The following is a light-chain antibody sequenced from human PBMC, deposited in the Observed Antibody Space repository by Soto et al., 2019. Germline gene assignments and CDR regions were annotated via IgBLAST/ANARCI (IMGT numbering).Light chain of an antibody. CDR2: GAS. CDR1: QSVSSN. Sequence: EIVMTQSPATLSVSPGERATLSCRASQSVSSNLAWYQQKPGQAPRLLIYGASIRATGIRARFSGSGSGTEFTLTISSLQSEDFAVYYCQQYNNWPSWTFGQGTKVEIK. V-gene: IGKV3D-15*01. J-gene: IGKJ1*01. CDR3: QQYNNWPSWT.